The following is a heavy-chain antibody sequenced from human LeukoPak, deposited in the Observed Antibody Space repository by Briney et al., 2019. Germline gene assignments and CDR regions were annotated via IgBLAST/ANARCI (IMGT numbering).Heavy chain of an antibody. Sequence: ASVKVSCKVSGYTLTELSMHWVRQAPGKGLEWMGGFDPEDGETIDAQKFQGRVTMTEDTSTDTAYMELSSLRSEDTAVYYCATAPGTLRFFDYWGQGTLVTVSS. CDR2: FDPEDGET. D-gene: IGHD5-12*01. CDR3: ATAPGTLRFFDY. CDR1: GYTLTELS. J-gene: IGHJ4*02. V-gene: IGHV1-24*01.